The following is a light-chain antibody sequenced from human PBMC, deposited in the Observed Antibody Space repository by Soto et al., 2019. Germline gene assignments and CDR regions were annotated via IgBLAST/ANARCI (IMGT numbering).Light chain of an antibody. CDR1: TGAVTSGHY. Sequence: QAVVTQEPSLTVSPGGTVTLTCGSSTGAVTSGHYPYWFQQKPGQAPRTLIFDTNKKHSWTPAHFSGSLLGGKAALTLSGAQADDEADYYCLLFYGGPRVFGGGTKLTVL. CDR3: LLFYGGPRV. V-gene: IGLV7-46*01. J-gene: IGLJ3*02. CDR2: DTN.